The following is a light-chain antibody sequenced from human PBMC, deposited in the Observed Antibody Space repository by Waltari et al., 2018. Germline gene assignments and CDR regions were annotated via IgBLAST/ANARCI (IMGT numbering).Light chain of an antibody. Sequence: EIVLTQSPPTMSLPPGERATLSCRASQSISIYLAWYHQKPGQAPRLLMYDASYRANGIPARFSGSGSGTDFTRSISSLEPEDFAVYYCQQRTSWPRTFGPGTKVEIK. CDR3: QQRTSWPRT. CDR2: DAS. CDR1: QSISIY. J-gene: IGKJ1*01. V-gene: IGKV3-11*01.